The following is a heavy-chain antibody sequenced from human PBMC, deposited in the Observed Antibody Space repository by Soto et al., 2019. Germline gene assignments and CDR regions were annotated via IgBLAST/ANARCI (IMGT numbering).Heavy chain of an antibody. CDR2: INPNSGGT. D-gene: IGHD6-13*01. CDR1: GYTFTGYY. J-gene: IGHJ3*02. Sequence: GASVKVSCKASGYTFTGYYMHWVRQAPGQGLEWMGWINPNSGGTNYAQKFQGRVTMTRDTSISTAYMELSRLRSDDTAVYYCASPSGGYSSSWPTVAFDIWGQGTMVTVSS. V-gene: IGHV1-2*02. CDR3: ASPSGGYSSSWPTVAFDI.